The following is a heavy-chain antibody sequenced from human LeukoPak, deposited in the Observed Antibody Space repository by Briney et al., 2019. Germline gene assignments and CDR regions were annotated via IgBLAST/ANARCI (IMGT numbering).Heavy chain of an antibody. D-gene: IGHD4-11*01. J-gene: IGHJ6*03. CDR1: GGSISGYY. Sequence: SETLSLTCTVSGGSISGYYWNWIRQPPGKGLEWIGYIYYSGNTNYNPSLKSRVTISLDTSKNQFSLKLSSVTAADTAVYFCARGRVSSSTWYSTYYYFFYMDFWGKGTTVTVSS. CDR2: IYYSGNT. V-gene: IGHV4-59*01. CDR3: ARGRVSSSTWYSTYYYFFYMDF.